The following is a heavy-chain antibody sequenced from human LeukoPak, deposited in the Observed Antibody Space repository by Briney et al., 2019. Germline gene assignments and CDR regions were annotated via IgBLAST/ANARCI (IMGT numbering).Heavy chain of an antibody. CDR2: IYYSGST. Sequence: PSETLSLICTVSGGSISSYYWSWIRQPPGKGLEWIGYIYYSGSTNYNPSLKSRVTISVDTSKNQFSLKLSSVTAADTAVYYCARDDTVKDAFDIWGQGTMVTVSS. V-gene: IGHV4-59*01. J-gene: IGHJ3*02. CDR1: GGSISSYY. D-gene: IGHD4-17*01. CDR3: ARDDTVKDAFDI.